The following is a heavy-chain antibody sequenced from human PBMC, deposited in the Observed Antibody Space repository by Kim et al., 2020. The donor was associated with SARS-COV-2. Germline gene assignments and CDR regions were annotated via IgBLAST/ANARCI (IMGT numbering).Heavy chain of an antibody. CDR2: YSGST. Sequence: YSGSTTYNPSLMSRVTISVDTSKNQFSLKLSSVTAADTAVYYCARFVDYWGQGTLVTVSS. J-gene: IGHJ4*02. CDR3: ARFVDY. V-gene: IGHV4-39*01.